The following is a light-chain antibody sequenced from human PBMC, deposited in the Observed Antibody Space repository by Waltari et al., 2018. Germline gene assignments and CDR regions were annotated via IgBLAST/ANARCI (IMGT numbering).Light chain of an antibody. V-gene: IGKV1-5*03. CDR2: KAS. CDR3: QQYDTFMWT. CDR1: QSISGW. J-gene: IGKJ1*01. Sequence: DIQMTQSPSTLSASVGDRVTITCRASQSISGWLAWYQQKPGKAPKLLSYKASTLESGVPSRFSGSGSVTEFTLTINSLQPDDFATYYCQQYDTFMWTFGQGTKVDI.